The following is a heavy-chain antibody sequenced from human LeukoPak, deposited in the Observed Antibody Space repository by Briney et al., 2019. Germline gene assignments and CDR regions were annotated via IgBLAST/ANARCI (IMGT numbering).Heavy chain of an antibody. CDR1: GFTFSNAW. J-gene: IGHJ4*02. CDR2: INHSGST. CDR3: ARRIAVAGTGDTHFDY. D-gene: IGHD6-19*01. V-gene: IGHV4-34*01. Sequence: ESLRLSCVVSGFTFSNAWMSWIRQPPGKGLEWIGEINHSGSTNYNPSLKSRVTISVGTSKNQFSLKLSSVTAADTAVYYCARRIAVAGTGDTHFDYWGQGTLVTVSS.